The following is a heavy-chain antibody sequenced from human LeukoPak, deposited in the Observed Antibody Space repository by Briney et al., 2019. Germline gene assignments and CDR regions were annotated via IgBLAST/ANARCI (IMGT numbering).Heavy chain of an antibody. J-gene: IGHJ1*01. Sequence: GGSLRLSCAASGFTFSSYAMHWVRQAPGKGLEWVAVISYDGSNKYYADSVKGRFTISRDNSKNTLYLQMNSLRAEDTAVYYCARAPEWELQYFQHWGQGTLVTVSS. CDR2: ISYDGSNK. CDR1: GFTFSSYA. V-gene: IGHV3-30*04. D-gene: IGHD1-26*01. CDR3: ARAPEWELQYFQH.